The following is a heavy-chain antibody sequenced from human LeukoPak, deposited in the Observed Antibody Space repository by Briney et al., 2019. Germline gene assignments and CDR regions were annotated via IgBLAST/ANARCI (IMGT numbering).Heavy chain of an antibody. D-gene: IGHD3-22*01. V-gene: IGHV3-48*04. CDR3: ARDRGRWDTMKPVPWYFDY. CDR1: GFTFSNYA. CDR2: ISSSSSTI. J-gene: IGHJ4*02. Sequence: AGGSLRLSCAASGFTFSNYAMNWVRQAPGKGLEWVSYISSSSSTIYYAASVKGRFTISRDNAKNSLYLQMSSLRTEDTAVYYCARDRGRWDTMKPVPWYFDYWGQGTLVTVSS.